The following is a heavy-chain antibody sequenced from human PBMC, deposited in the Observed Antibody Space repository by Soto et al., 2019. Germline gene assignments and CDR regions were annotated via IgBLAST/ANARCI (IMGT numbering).Heavy chain of an antibody. Sequence: TSETLSLTCAVSGGSISSGGYSWSWIRQPPGKGLEWIGYIYDSGSTYYNTSLKSRVTISVDTSKNQFSLKLSTVTAADTAVYYCARGKYSGSYYDWFDPWGQGTLVTVSS. CDR2: IYDSGST. CDR1: GGSISSGGYS. V-gene: IGHV4-30-2*01. CDR3: ARGKYSGSYYDWFDP. D-gene: IGHD1-26*01. J-gene: IGHJ5*02.